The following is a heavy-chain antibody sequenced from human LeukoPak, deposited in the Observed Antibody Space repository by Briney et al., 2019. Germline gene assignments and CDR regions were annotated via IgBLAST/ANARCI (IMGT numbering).Heavy chain of an antibody. CDR2: ISSSSSTI. CDR3: ARARNSYGLDY. V-gene: IGHV3-48*04. J-gene: IGHJ4*02. D-gene: IGHD5-18*01. CDR1: GFTFSTYS. Sequence: GGSLRLSCAASGFTFSTYSINWVRQAPGKGLEWISYISSSSSTIYYADSVKGRFTISRDNAKNSLYLQMNSLRAEDTAVYYCARARNSYGLDYWGQGTLVTVSS.